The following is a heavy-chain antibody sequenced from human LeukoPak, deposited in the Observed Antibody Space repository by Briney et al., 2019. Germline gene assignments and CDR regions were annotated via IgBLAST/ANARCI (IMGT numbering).Heavy chain of an antibody. CDR2: INHSGST. Sequence: SETLSLTCAVYGGSFSGYYWSWIRQPPGKRLEWIGEINHSGSTNYNPSLKSRVTISVDTSKNQFSLKLSSVTAADTAVYYCARVGGATFVKYYYYYYYYMDVWGKGTTVTVSS. CDR1: GGSFSGYY. D-gene: IGHD1-26*01. CDR3: ARVGGATFVKYYYYYYYYMDV. V-gene: IGHV4-34*01. J-gene: IGHJ6*03.